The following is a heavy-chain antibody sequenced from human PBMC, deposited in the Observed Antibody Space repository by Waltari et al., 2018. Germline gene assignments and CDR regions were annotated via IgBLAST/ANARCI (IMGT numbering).Heavy chain of an antibody. Sequence: EVHLVESGGGLVQPGRSLRLSCAPSAFTFGDYSLTWFRQAPGKGLEWVSFIRRTVDGGTTDYAASVKGRFTMSREDSKSTVYLQMNSLSTEDTGVYYCARNRGTYWGQGTLVTVSS. CDR1: AFTFGDYS. D-gene: IGHD3-10*01. CDR2: IRRTVDGGTT. CDR3: ARNRGTY. J-gene: IGHJ4*02. V-gene: IGHV3-49*03.